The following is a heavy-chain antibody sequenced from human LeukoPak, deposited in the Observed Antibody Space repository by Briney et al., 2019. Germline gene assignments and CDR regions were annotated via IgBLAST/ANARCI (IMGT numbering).Heavy chain of an antibody. CDR1: GFIFSSYW. CDR3: ARRVVVPAAPYYFDY. J-gene: IGHJ4*02. CDR2: VNSDGSST. V-gene: IGHV3-74*01. D-gene: IGHD2-2*01. Sequence: GGSLRLSCAASGFIFSSYWMHWVRQAPGKGLVWVSRVNSDGSSTSYADSVKGRFTISRDNAKNTLYLQMNSLRAEDTAVYYCARRVVVPAAPYYFDYWGQGTLVTVSS.